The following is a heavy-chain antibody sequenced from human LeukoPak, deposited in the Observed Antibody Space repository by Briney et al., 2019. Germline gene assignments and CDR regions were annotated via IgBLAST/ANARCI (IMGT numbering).Heavy chain of an antibody. CDR2: ISGSGGST. J-gene: IGHJ4*02. D-gene: IGHD1-26*01. Sequence: GGSLRLSCAASGFTFSSYAMSWVRQAPGKGLEWVSAISGSGGSTYYADSVKGRFTISRDNAKNSLYLQMNSLRAEDTALYYRARALVGSTTDPFDYWGQGTLVTVSS. CDR1: GFTFSSYA. CDR3: ARALVGSTTDPFDY. V-gene: IGHV3-23*01.